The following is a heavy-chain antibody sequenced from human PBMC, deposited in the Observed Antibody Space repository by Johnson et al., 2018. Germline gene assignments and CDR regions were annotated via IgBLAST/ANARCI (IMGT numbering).Heavy chain of an antibody. Sequence: QVQLQQWGAGLLKPSETLSLTCAVYGGSFSGYYWSWIRQPPGKGLEWIGSIYYSGSTNYNPSLKSRVNLSVDTSKNQFSLKLSSVTAADTAVYYCAGEPSLLWFGEFNMDVWGKGTTVTVSS. D-gene: IGHD3-10*01. CDR1: GGSFSGYY. CDR3: AGEPSLLWFGEFNMDV. V-gene: IGHV4-34*11. CDR2: IYYSGST. J-gene: IGHJ6*03.